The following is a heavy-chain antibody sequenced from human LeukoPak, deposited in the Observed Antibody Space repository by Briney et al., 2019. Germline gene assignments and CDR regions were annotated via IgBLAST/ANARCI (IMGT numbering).Heavy chain of an antibody. CDR3: ARRYSRSGYSLDY. D-gene: IGHD3-3*01. J-gene: IGHJ4*02. CDR1: GGSFSGYY. V-gene: IGHV4-34*01. Sequence: SETLSLTCAVYGGSFSGYYWSWIRQPPGKGLEWIGEINHSGSTNYNPSLKSRVTISVDTSKNQFSLKLSSVTAADTAVYYCARRYSRSGYSLDYWGQGTLVTVSS. CDR2: INHSGST.